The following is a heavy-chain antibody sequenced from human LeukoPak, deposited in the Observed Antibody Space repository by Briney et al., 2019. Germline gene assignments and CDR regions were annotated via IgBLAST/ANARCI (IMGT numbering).Heavy chain of an antibody. V-gene: IGHV1-69*01. CDR2: ILPIFGTS. CDR3: ARAEDQGRYFDWLPGFDP. J-gene: IGHJ5*02. D-gene: IGHD3-9*01. Sequence: SVKVSCKASGGTFISYVINWVRQAPGQGLEWMGGILPIFGTSIYSQQFQGRVTITADESTNTAYMELNRLRSDDTATYYCARAEDQGRYFDWLPGFDPWGQGTLVTVSS. CDR1: GGTFISYV.